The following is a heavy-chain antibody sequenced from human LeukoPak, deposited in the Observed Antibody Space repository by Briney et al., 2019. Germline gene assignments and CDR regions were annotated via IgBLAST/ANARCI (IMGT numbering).Heavy chain of an antibody. J-gene: IGHJ6*03. CDR2: IDTDGSIT. CDR1: GYTFSSYW. CDR3: AKNTEWLLLAHYYYYYMDV. D-gene: IGHD3-3*01. V-gene: IGHV3-74*01. Sequence: QAGGSLRLSCAASGYTFSSYWMHWVRQAPGKGLVWVSRIDTDGSITSYADSVKGRFTISRDNAKNTLYLQMNSLRAEDTAVYYCAKNTEWLLLAHYYYYYMDVWGKGTTVTVSS.